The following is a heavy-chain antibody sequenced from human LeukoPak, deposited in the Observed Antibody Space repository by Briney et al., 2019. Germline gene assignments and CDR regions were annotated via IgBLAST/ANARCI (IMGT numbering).Heavy chain of an antibody. CDR1: GLTFSSYG. V-gene: IGHV3-30*02. CDR2: IWFDGSNK. J-gene: IGHJ4*02. CDR3: AKAHGTDCDY. Sequence: GGSLRLSCAASGLTFSSYGMHWVRQAPGKGLEWVALIWFDGSNKYYADSVKGRFTISRDNSKNTLYLQMNSLRAEDTAVYYCAKAHGTDCDYWGQGTLVTVSS. D-gene: IGHD1/OR15-1a*01.